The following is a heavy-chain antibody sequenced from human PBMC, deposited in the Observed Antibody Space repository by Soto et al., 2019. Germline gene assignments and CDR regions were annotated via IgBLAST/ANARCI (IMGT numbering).Heavy chain of an antibody. J-gene: IGHJ5*02. CDR2: IHYSGRT. V-gene: IGHV4-31*11. CDR1: GGSITSGAYY. CDR3: ARYYFDSSGYSNWFDP. D-gene: IGHD3-22*01. Sequence: PSETLSLTCADSGGSITSGAYYWTWIRQYPGKGLEWIAYIHYSGRTYYNPSLKSRVTISVDTSNNQFSLKLSSVTAADTAVYYCARYYFDSSGYSNWFDPWGQGTLVTVSS.